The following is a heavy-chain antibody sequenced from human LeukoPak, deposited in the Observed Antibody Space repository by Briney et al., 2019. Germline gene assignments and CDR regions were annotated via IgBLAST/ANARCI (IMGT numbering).Heavy chain of an antibody. V-gene: IGHV3-11*03. CDR1: GFTFSDYY. CDR3: ARTQYRYYFDS. D-gene: IGHD3-16*02. J-gene: IGHJ4*02. CDR2: ISSSSSYT. Sequence: GGSLRLSCAASGFTFSDYYMSWIRQAPGQGLVWVSYISSSSSYTNYADSVKGRFTISRDNAKNSLYLQMNSLIAEDTAVYYCARTQYRYYFDSWGQGTLVTVSS.